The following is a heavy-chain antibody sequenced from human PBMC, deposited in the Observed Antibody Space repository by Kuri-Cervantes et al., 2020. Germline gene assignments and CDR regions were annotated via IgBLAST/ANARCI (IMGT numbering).Heavy chain of an antibody. J-gene: IGHJ4*02. CDR1: GGSVSSGSYY. V-gene: IGHV4-61*01. CDR2: IYYSGST. Sequence: SETLSLTCTVSGGSVSSGSYYWSWIRQPPGKGLEWIRYIYYSGSTNYNPSLKSRVTISVDTSKNQFPLKLSSVTAADTAVYYCARHGEWFDYWGQGTLVTVSS. D-gene: IGHD3-10*01. CDR3: ARHGEWFDY.